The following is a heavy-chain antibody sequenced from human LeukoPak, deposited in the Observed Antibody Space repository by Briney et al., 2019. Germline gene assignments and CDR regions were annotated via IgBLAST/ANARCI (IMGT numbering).Heavy chain of an antibody. CDR3: AKVGTGNQYGPGDFDY. CDR1: GFTFSSYN. CDR2: ISSSSSYI. Sequence: GGALRLSCAASGFTFSSYNMNWIRQAPGKGLEWVSAISSSSSYIYNADSVKGRFIISRDDAKNLLHLEMNSLRVEDTAVYYCAKVGTGNQYGPGDFDYWGQGTLVTVSS. V-gene: IGHV3-21*01. D-gene: IGHD1-26*01. J-gene: IGHJ4*02.